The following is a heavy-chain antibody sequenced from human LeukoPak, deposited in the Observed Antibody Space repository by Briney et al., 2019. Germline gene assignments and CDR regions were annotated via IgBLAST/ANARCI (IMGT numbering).Heavy chain of an antibody. CDR3: AKDSYVSGSYSPDY. D-gene: IGHD3-10*01. J-gene: IGHJ4*02. CDR2: ISDSGDST. Sequence: PGGSLRLSCAASGFTFSSYAMTWVRQAPGKGLEWVSAISDSGDSTYYADSVKGRFTISRDNSKNTLYLQMNSLRAEDTAVYYCAKDSYVSGSYSPDYWGQGTLVTVSS. CDR1: GFTFSSYA. V-gene: IGHV3-23*01.